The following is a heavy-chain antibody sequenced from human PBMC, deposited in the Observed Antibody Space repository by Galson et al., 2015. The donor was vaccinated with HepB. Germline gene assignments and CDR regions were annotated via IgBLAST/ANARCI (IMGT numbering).Heavy chain of an antibody. CDR2: SSPYNGNT. Sequence: SVKDSCKASDYTFTTHGITWVRQAPGQGLEWMGWSSPYNGNTNYAQKFQGRVTMTTATYMSTADMELRSLISDDTAVYYCERGGGTVTTESYYGLAAWGQGTTVTVSS. D-gene: IGHD4-17*01. CDR1: DYTFTTHG. J-gene: IGHJ6*02. V-gene: IGHV1-18*04. CDR3: ERGGGTVTTESYYGLAA.